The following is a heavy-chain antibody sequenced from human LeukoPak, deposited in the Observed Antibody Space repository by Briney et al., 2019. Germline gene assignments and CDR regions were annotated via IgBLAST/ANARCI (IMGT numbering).Heavy chain of an antibody. CDR3: ARLVGASWFDS. D-gene: IGHD1-26*01. J-gene: IGHJ5*01. Sequence: PSQTLSLTCAISGDSVSTNSATWTWFRQSPSRGLEWLGRTYYGSKWYNDYAVSMKSRITINPDTSKNQFSLQLNSVTPEDTAVYYCARLVGASWFDSWGQGTLVTVSS. V-gene: IGHV6-1*01. CDR2: TYYGSKWYN. CDR1: GDSVSTNSAT.